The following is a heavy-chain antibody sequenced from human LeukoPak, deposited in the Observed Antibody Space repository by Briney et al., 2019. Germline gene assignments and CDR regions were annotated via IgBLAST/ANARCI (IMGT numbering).Heavy chain of an antibody. CDR2: IYYSGST. CDR3: ARHRWELQADFDY. Sequence: PSETLSLTCTISNGSISDDYWSWTRQPPGKGLEWIGYIYYSGSTNYNPSLKGRVTISVDTSKNQFSLKLSSVTAADTAVYYCARHRWELQADFDYWGQGTLVTVSS. D-gene: IGHD1-26*01. J-gene: IGHJ4*02. V-gene: IGHV4-59*08. CDR1: NGSISDDY.